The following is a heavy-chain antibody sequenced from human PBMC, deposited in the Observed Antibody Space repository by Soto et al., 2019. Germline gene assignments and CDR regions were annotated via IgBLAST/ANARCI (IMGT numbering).Heavy chain of an antibody. CDR3: ARISGGLAPAPNPLTGYYLGPHYYFDY. CDR1: GGSISSSSYY. D-gene: IGHD3-9*01. Sequence: SETLSLTCTVSGGSISSSSYYWGWIRQPPGKGLEWIGSIYYSGSTYYNPSLKSRVTISVDTSKNQFSLKLSSVTAADTAVYYCARISGGLAPAPNPLTGYYLGPHYYFDYWGQGTLVTVSS. V-gene: IGHV4-39*01. CDR2: IYYSGST. J-gene: IGHJ4*02.